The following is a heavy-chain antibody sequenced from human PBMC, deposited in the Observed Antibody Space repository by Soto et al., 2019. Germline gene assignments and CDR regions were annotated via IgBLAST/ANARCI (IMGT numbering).Heavy chain of an antibody. V-gene: IGHV4-59*08. CDR1: GGSISSYY. CDR3: ARHAPYCSGGSCYSDYYYYYMDV. J-gene: IGHJ6*03. Sequence: SETLSLTCTVSGGSISSYYWSWIRQPPGKGLEWIGYIYYSGSTNYNPSLKSRVTISVDTSKNQFSLKLSSVTAADTAVYYCARHAPYCSGGSCYSDYYYYYMDVWGKGTTVTVSS. CDR2: IYYSGST. D-gene: IGHD2-15*01.